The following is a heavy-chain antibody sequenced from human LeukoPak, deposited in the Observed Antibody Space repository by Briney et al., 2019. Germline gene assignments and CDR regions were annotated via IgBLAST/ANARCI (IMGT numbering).Heavy chain of an antibody. Sequence: GGSLKISCKGSGYSFTSYWISWVRQMPGEGLEWMGRIDPSDSYTNYSPSFQGHVTISADKSISTAYLQWSSLKASDTAMYYCAGLYGGNDWYYFDYWGQGTLVTVSS. V-gene: IGHV5-10-1*01. J-gene: IGHJ4*02. CDR1: GYSFTSYW. CDR2: IDPSDSYT. CDR3: AGLYGGNDWYYFDY. D-gene: IGHD4-23*01.